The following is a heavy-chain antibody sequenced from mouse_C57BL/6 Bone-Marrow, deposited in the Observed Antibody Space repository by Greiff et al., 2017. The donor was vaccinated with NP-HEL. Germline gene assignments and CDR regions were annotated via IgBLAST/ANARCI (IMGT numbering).Heavy chain of an antibody. CDR2: ISYSGST. J-gene: IGHJ4*01. Sequence: EVQRVESGPGLAKPSQTLSLTCSVTGYSITSDYWNWIRKFPGNKLEYMGYISYSGSTYYNPSLISRIPITQDTSKNQYYLQLNSVTTEDTATYYCARSPLCVRRNYYAMDYWGQGTSVTVSS. CDR1: GYSITSDY. D-gene: IGHD2-14*01. CDR3: ARSPLCVRRNYYAMDY. V-gene: IGHV3-8*01.